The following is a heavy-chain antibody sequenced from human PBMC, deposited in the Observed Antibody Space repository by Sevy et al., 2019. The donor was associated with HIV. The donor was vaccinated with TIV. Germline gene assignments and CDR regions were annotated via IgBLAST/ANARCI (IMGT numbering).Heavy chain of an antibody. J-gene: IGHJ6*02. Sequence: SETLSLTCAVYGGSFSGYYWSWIRQPPGKGLEWIGEINHSGSTNYNPSLKSRVTISVDTSKNQFSLKLSSVTAADTAVYYCARGTRFVDIVATHLSTYGMDVWGQGTTVTVSS. D-gene: IGHD5-12*01. CDR2: INHSGST. CDR3: ARGTRFVDIVATHLSTYGMDV. V-gene: IGHV4-34*01. CDR1: GGSFSGYY.